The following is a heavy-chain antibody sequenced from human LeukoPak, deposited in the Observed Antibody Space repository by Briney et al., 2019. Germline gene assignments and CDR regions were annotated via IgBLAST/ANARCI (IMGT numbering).Heavy chain of an antibody. CDR2: ISYDGSNK. D-gene: IGHD1-14*01. V-gene: IGHV3-30-3*01. CDR1: VFTFSSYA. Sequence: PGRSLRLSCAGAVFTFSSYARHWVRQAPGKGLEWVAVISYDGSNKYYADSVKGRFTISRDNSKNTLYLQMNSLRAEDTAVYYWSRGHAYYRFTGYWGQGTLVTVSS. CDR3: SRGHAYYRFTGY. J-gene: IGHJ4*02.